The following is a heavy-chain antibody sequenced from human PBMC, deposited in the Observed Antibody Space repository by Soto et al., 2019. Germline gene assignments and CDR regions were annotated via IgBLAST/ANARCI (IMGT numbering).Heavy chain of an antibody. J-gene: IGHJ4*02. CDR3: ARGGIDCTNGVCYSGVDFDY. CDR1: GGSFSGYY. D-gene: IGHD2-8*01. CDR2: INHSGST. Sequence: QVQLQQWGAGLLKPSETLSLTCAVYGGSFSGYYWSWIRQPPGKGLEWIGEINHSGSTNYNPSLKSRVTISVDTSKNQFSLKLSSVTAADTAVYYCARGGIDCTNGVCYSGVDFDYWGQGTLVTVSS. V-gene: IGHV4-34*01.